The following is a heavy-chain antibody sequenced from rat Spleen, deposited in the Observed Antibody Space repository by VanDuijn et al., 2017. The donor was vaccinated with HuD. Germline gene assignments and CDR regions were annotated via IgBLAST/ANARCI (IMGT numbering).Heavy chain of an antibody. CDR1: GFTFSNYG. J-gene: IGHJ3*01. V-gene: IGHV5-27*01. CDR2: ITNSGGST. D-gene: IGHD3-1*01. Sequence: EVQLVESGGGLVQPGRSLKLSCAASGFTFSNYGMAWVRQAPTKGLEWVASITNSGGSTYYRDSVKGRFTISRDNAKSTLYLQMDSLRSEDTDTYYCTTEPLWVAYWGQGTLVTVSS. CDR3: TTEPLWVAY.